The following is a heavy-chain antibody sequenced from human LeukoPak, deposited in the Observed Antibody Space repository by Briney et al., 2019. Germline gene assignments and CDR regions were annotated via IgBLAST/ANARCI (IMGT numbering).Heavy chain of an antibody. J-gene: IGHJ4*02. CDR1: GFTFSSYG. V-gene: IGHV3-33*06. CDR2: IWYDGSNK. Sequence: GGSLRLSCAASGFTFSSYGMHWVRQAPGKGLEWVAVIWYDGSNKYYADSVKGRFTISRDNSKNTLYLQMNSLRAEDTAVYYCAKWKNVVVPAALRRGYFDYWGQGTLVTVSS. D-gene: IGHD2-2*01. CDR3: AKWKNVVVPAALRRGYFDY.